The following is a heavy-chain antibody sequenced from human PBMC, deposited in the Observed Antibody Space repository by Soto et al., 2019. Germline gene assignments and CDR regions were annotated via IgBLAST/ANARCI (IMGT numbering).Heavy chain of an antibody. CDR3: AREGLVDTAMVLDY. D-gene: IGHD5-18*01. J-gene: IGHJ4*02. CDR2: INAGNGNT. V-gene: IGHV1-3*01. CDR1: GYTFTSYA. Sequence: ASVKVSCKASGYTFTSYAMHWVRQAPGQRLEWMGWINAGNGNTKYSQKFQGRVTITRDTSASTAYMELSSLRSEDTAVYYCAREGLVDTAMVLDYWGQGTLVTVSS.